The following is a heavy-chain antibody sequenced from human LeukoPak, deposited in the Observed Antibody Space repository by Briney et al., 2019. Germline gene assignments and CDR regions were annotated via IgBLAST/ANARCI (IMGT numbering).Heavy chain of an antibody. V-gene: IGHV4-39*07. CDR2: IYYSGST. CDR1: GGSISSSSYY. CDR3: ARAFYKGHFDY. Sequence: SETLSLTCTVSGGSISSSSYYWGWIRQPPGKGLEWIRSIYYSGSTYYNPSLKSRVTISVDTSKNQFSLKLSSVTAADTAVYYCARAFYKGHFDYWGQGTLVTVSS. J-gene: IGHJ4*02. D-gene: IGHD3-10*01.